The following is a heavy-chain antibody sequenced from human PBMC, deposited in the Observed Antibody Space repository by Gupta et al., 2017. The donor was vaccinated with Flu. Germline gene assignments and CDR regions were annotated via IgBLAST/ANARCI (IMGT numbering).Heavy chain of an antibody. D-gene: IGHD1-26*01. J-gene: IGHJ4*02. V-gene: IGHV3-74*01. CDR2: INSDGSNT. Sequence: EVQLVESGGGLVQPGASLRLSCAASGFTLIDNWLHWVRQPPGKGLVWVSHINSDGSNTKYADSVKGRFTISRDNAKNTLYLQTNSLRAEDTAVYYCVRDRRPIVGPSPDWGQGTLVTVSS. CDR3: VRDRRPIVGPSPD. CDR1: GFTLIDNW.